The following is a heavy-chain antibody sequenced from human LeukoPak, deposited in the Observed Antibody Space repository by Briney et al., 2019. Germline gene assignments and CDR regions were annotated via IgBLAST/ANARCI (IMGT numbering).Heavy chain of an antibody. D-gene: IGHD4-17*01. Sequence: GGSLRLSCAASGFTFSSYGMHWVRQAPGKGLEWVAFIRYDGSNKYYADSVKDRFTISRDNSKNTLYLQMNSLRAEDTAVYYCAKERYGDYGSYDYWGQGTLVTVSS. J-gene: IGHJ4*02. V-gene: IGHV3-30*02. CDR2: IRYDGSNK. CDR1: GFTFSSYG. CDR3: AKERYGDYGSYDY.